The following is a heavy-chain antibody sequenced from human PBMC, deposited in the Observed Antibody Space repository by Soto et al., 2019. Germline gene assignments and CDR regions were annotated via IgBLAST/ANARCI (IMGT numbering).Heavy chain of an antibody. CDR3: EVIKDCSRIDCFLASFAP. CDR1: GLSLNKPGLG. Sequence: QVTLKESGPVVVKPTETITLTCTVSGLSLNKPGLGVSWIRLPPGKSREWLAHIFSDDDKSYTSSLKNRLTISQDTTKSQVVLTMTRMDPVDSATYFCEVIKDCSRIDCFLASFAPWGQGTQVTVSS. CDR2: IFSDDDK. V-gene: IGHV2-26*01. D-gene: IGHD2-21*02. J-gene: IGHJ5*02.